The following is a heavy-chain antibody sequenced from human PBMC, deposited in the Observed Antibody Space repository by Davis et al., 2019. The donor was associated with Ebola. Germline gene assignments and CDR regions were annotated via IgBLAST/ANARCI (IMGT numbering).Heavy chain of an antibody. J-gene: IGHJ6*02. CDR2: INHSGST. CDR3: ARGSGLEFCSGGSCYRSFYYYYGMDV. CDR1: GGSFSGYY. Sequence: GSLRLSCAVYGGSFSGYYWSWIRQPPGKGLEWIGEINHSGSTNYNPSLKSRVTISVDTSKNQFSLKLSSVTAADTAVYYCARGSGLEFCSGGSCYRSFYYYYGMDVWGQGTTVTVSS. V-gene: IGHV4-34*01. D-gene: IGHD2-15*01.